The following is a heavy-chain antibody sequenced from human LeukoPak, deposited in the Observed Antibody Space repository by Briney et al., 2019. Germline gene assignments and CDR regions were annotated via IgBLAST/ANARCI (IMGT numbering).Heavy chain of an antibody. D-gene: IGHD3-16*02. CDR1: GFTFSSYA. CDR3: AGIYDYVWGSYRAAGYYYYYYGMDV. J-gene: IGHJ6*02. CDR2: ISGSGGST. Sequence: LSGGSLRLSCAASGFTFSSYAMSWVRQAPGKGLEWVSAISGSGGSTYYADSVKGRFTISRDNSKNTLYLQMNSLRAEDTAVYYCAGIYDYVWGSYRAAGYYYYYYGMDVWGQGTTVTVSS. V-gene: IGHV3-23*01.